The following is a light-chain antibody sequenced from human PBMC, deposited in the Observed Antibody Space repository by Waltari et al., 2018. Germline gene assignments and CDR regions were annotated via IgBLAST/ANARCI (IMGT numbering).Light chain of an antibody. J-gene: IGLJ2*01. CDR2: DVR. V-gene: IGLV2-14*03. Sequence: QSALTQPASVSASPGESITISCTATSSDVGDFNSVSWYQQHPGKAPKYMIYDVRTRPSGVAHRFSGSKPVNTASLTISGLQAEDAAVYGCSSFTTSSTLIFGGGTKLTVL. CDR1: SSDVGDFNS. CDR3: SSFTTSSTLI.